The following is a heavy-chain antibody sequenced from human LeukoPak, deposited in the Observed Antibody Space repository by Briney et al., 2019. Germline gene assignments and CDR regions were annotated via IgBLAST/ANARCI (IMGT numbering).Heavy chain of an antibody. Sequence: SENLSLTCTVSGYSISSGYYWGWIRQPPGKGLEWIGSIYHSGSTYYDPSLKSRVTISVDTSKNQFSLKLTSVTAADTAVYYCARVLGVNNWFDPWGQGTLVTVSS. D-gene: IGHD3-10*01. V-gene: IGHV4-38-2*02. CDR3: ARVLGVNNWFDP. CDR1: GYSISSGYY. J-gene: IGHJ5*02. CDR2: IYHSGST.